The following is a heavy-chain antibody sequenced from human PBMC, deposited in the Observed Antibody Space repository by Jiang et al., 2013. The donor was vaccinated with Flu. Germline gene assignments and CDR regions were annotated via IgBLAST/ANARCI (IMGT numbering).Heavy chain of an antibody. J-gene: IGHJ3*01. Sequence: VQLVESGGGVVQPGRSLRLSCAASGFTFSSYAMHWVRQAPGKGLEWVAVISYDGSNKYYADSVKGRFTISRDNSKNTLYLQMNSLRAEDTAVYYCARGARSTGSGADHDAF. CDR2: ISYDGSNK. V-gene: IGHV3-30-3*01. CDR1: GFTFSSYA. D-gene: IGHD3-10*01. CDR3: ARGARSTGSGADHDAF.